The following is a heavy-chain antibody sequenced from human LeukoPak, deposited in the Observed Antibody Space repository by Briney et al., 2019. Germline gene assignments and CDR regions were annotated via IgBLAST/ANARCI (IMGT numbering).Heavy chain of an antibody. CDR2: ISGSGGST. CDR1: GFTFSSYA. V-gene: IGHV3-23*01. D-gene: IGHD1-26*01. Sequence: GGSLRLSCAASGFTFSSYAMSWVRQAPGKGLEWVSAISGSGGSTYYADSVKGRFTISRDNSKNSLYLQMNSLRDEDTAVYYCARRSGSYWDWGQGTLVTVSS. CDR3: ARRSGSYWD. J-gene: IGHJ4*02.